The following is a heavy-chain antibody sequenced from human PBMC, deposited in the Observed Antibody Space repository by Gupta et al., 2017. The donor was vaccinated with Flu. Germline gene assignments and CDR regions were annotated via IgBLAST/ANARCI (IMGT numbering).Heavy chain of an antibody. J-gene: IGHJ4*02. Sequence: EVPLGESGGGLVQPVGSLSFSCAASGFPFSSYDMNWVRQAPGKGLEWVSYISRSGTTIYYADSVKGRFTISRDNAKNSLDLQMNSLRAEDTAVYFCARQSGSSYFFDYWGQGTLVTVSS. CDR1: GFPFSSYD. CDR2: ISRSGTTI. CDR3: ARQSGSSYFFDY. V-gene: IGHV3-48*03. D-gene: IGHD1-26*01.